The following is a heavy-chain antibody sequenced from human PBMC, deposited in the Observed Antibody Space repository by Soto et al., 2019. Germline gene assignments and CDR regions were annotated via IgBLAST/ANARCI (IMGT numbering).Heavy chain of an antibody. CDR3: AREGPLRYCSSTSCYRGMDV. D-gene: IGHD2-2*01. CDR1: GGTFSSYA. J-gene: IGHJ6*02. V-gene: IGHV1-69*13. Sequence: SVKVSCKASGGTFSSYAISWVRQAPGQGLEWMGGIIPIFGTANYAQKFQGRVTITADESTSTAYMELSSLRSEDTAVYYCAREGPLRYCSSTSCYRGMDVWGQGTTVTVYS. CDR2: IIPIFGTA.